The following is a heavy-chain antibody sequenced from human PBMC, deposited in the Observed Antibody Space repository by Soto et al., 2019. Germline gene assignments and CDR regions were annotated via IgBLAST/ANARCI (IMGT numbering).Heavy chain of an antibody. CDR1: GFPFSSYN. D-gene: IGHD1-26*01. CDR3: ARIANWYFFDS. CDR2: ISYDENIK. J-gene: IGHJ4*02. V-gene: IGHV3-30*17. Sequence: QVQLMQSGGGLVQPGRSLTLSCAASGFPFSSYNMHWVRQAPGKGLEWLVLISYDENIKSYADSVRGRFTVSRDNFKNVLYLQMDSLGSEDTAVSDCARIANWYFFDSWGQGTLVSVS.